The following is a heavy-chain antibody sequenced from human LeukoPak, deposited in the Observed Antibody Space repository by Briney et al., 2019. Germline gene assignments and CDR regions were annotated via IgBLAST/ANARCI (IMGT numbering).Heavy chain of an antibody. D-gene: IGHD3-16*01. CDR3: AREGLGELTLDC. J-gene: IGHJ4*02. V-gene: IGHV1-69*05. Sequence: SVKVSCKASGGTFSSYAISWVRQAPGQGLEWMGGIIPIFGTANYAQKFQGRVTITTDESTSTAYMELRSLRSDDTAVYYCAREGLGELTLDCWGQGTLVTVSS. CDR2: IIPIFGTA. CDR1: GGTFSSYA.